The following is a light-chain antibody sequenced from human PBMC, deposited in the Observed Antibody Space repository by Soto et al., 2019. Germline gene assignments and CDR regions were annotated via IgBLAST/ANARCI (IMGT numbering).Light chain of an antibody. CDR3: QVWDLGVV. CDR2: YDS. CDR1: NIGSKS. Sequence: SYELTQPPSVSVAPGKTARITCGGNNIGSKSVHWYQQKPGQAPVLVIYYDSDRPSGIPERFSGSNSGNTATLTISRVEAGDEADYYCQVWDLGVVFGGGTKVTVL. V-gene: IGLV3-21*04. J-gene: IGLJ2*01.